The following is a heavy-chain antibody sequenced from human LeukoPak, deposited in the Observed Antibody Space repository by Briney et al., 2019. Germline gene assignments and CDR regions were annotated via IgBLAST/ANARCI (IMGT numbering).Heavy chain of an antibody. J-gene: IGHJ4*02. CDR1: GGSISTGGYY. CDR3: ARYYYGSGTFSYFDY. D-gene: IGHD3-10*01. CDR2: IYHTGST. Sequence: PSQTLSLTCTVSGGSISTGGYYWSWIRQHPGKGLEWIGYIYHTGSTHYNPSLRGRFFISVDTSKNQFSLKLTSVTAADTAVYYCARYYYGSGTFSYFDYWGQGTLVTVSS. V-gene: IGHV4-31*03.